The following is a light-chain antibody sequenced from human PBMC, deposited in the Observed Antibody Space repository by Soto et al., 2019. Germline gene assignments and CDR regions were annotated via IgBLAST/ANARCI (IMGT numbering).Light chain of an antibody. V-gene: IGKV3-11*01. Sequence: EIVLTQSPATLSLSPGERATLSCRASQSVSSYLAWYQQKPGQAPRLLIYDASNRATGIPARFSGSGSGTDFTLTIIILEPEDFAVYYCQQRSNWLPLTFGGGTKVEIK. CDR3: QQRSNWLPLT. J-gene: IGKJ4*01. CDR1: QSVSSY. CDR2: DAS.